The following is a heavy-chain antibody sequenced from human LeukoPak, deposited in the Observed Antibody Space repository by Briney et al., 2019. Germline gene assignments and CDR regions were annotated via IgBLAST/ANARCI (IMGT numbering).Heavy chain of an antibody. Sequence: KASETLSLTCSGSGGTISSHNHHWDWIRQPPGKGLEWIGSIHHSGATYSTPSLRRRLTLPVDMSKNHFSLNLSSVTAADTAVYYCARRDNSFDSWGPGTLVTVSS. D-gene: IGHD5-24*01. J-gene: IGHJ4*02. CDR2: IHHSGAT. CDR3: ARRDNSFDS. CDR1: GGTISSHNHH. V-gene: IGHV4-39*02.